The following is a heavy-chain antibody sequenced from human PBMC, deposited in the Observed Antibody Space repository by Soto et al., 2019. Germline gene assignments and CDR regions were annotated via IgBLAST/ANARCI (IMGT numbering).Heavy chain of an antibody. CDR2: IWYDGSNK. CDR1: GFTFSSYG. Sequence: QVQLVESGGGVVQPGRSMRLSCAASGFTFSSYGMHWVRQAPGKGLEWVAVIWYDGSNKYYADSVKGRFTLSRDNSKNTLYLQMNSLRAEDTAGYYCARRAAIYYYYGMDVWGQGTTVTVSS. CDR3: ARRAAIYYYYGMDV. J-gene: IGHJ6*02. D-gene: IGHD2-2*01. V-gene: IGHV3-33*01.